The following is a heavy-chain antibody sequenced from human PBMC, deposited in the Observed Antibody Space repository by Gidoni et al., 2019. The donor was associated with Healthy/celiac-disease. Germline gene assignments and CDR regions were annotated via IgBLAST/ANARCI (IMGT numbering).Heavy chain of an antibody. J-gene: IGHJ4*02. V-gene: IGHV4-34*01. CDR2: INNNGST. D-gene: IGHD7-27*01. Sequence: QVQLQQRGAGLSKPSETLSLTSAVSGGSFSVYYWSWIRQPPGKGLEWIGEINNNGSTNYNPSLKSRVTIAVDTSKKQFSLKLSSLTAADTAVYYCARVKGVRTKLGPFDYWGQGTLVTVSS. CDR3: ARVKGVRTKLGPFDY. CDR1: GGSFSVYY.